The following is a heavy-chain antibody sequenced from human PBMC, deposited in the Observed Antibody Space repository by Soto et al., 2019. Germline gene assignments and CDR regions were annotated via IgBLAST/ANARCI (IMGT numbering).Heavy chain of an antibody. CDR2: INGDGSIT. CDR3: ARAVIVYDSSGHHSRWFDP. CDR1: GFTFSTYW. V-gene: IGHV3-74*01. Sequence: GGSLRLSCAASGFTFSTYWMHWVRQAPGQGLEWVSRINGDGSITTYADSVKGRFSISRDNTKSTLYLQMNSLRAEDTAVYYCARAVIVYDSSGHHSRWFDPWGQGTLVTVSS. D-gene: IGHD3-22*01. J-gene: IGHJ5*02.